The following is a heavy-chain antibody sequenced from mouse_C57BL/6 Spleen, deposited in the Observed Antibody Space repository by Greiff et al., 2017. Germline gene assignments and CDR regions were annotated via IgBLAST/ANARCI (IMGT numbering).Heavy chain of an antibody. V-gene: IGHV1-15*01. J-gene: IGHJ3*01. D-gene: IGHD4-1*01. CDR3: TRGGTGTFAY. CDR2: IDPETGGT. Sequence: QVQLKQSGAELVRPGASVTLSCKASGYTFTDYEMHWVKQTPVHGLEWIGAIDPETGGTAYNQKFKGKAILTADKSSSTAYMELRSLTSEDSAVYYCTRGGTGTFAYWGQGTLVTVSA. CDR1: GYTFTDYE.